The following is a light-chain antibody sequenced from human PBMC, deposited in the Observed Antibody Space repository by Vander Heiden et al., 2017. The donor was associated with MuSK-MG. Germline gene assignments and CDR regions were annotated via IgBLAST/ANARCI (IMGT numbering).Light chain of an antibody. Sequence: EIVLTQSPGILSLSPGEGATLSCRASQSLDNKYLAWLQQRPGQAPRLLIYGASNRAKGVPHRFSGSGSGTDFTLTISRLEPEDFAVYYCQQDESLPLSFGGGTKVEIK. J-gene: IGKJ4*01. CDR3: QQDESLPLS. V-gene: IGKV3-20*01. CDR2: GAS. CDR1: QSLDNKY.